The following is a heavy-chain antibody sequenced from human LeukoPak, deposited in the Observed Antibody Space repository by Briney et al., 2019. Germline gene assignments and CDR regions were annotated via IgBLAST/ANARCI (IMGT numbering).Heavy chain of an antibody. J-gene: IGHJ3*02. CDR3: ARAVMITFGGVSGAFDI. V-gene: IGHV1-18*01. D-gene: IGHD3-16*01. CDR2: ISAYNGNT. Sequence: ASVKVSCKASGYTFTSYGISWVRQAPGQGLEGMGWISAYNGNTNYAQKLQGRVTMTTDTSTSTAYMELRSLRSDDTAVYYCARAVMITFGGVSGAFDIWGQGTMVTVSS. CDR1: GYTFTSYG.